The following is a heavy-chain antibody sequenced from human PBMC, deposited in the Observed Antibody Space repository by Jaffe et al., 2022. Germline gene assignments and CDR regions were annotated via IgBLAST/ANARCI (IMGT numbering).Heavy chain of an antibody. Sequence: QVQLQQWGAGLLKPSETLSLTCAVYGGSFSGYYWSWIRQPPGKGLEWIGEINHSGSTNYNPSLKSRVTISVDTSKNQFSLKLSSVTAADTAVYYCARGGRPARGYYYYYMDVWGKGTTVTVSS. J-gene: IGHJ6*03. V-gene: IGHV4-34*01. CDR3: ARGGRPARGYYYYYMDV. CDR2: INHSGST. CDR1: GGSFSGYY.